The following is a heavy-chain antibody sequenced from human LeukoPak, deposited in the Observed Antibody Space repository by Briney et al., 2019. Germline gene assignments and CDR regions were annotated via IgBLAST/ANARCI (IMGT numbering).Heavy chain of an antibody. J-gene: IGHJ4*02. CDR1: GYTLTELS. CDR3: TTVGYSSGWLFDY. V-gene: IGHV1-24*01. CDR2: FDPEDGET. Sequence: ASVKVSCKVSGYTLTELSMHWVRQAPGKGLEWMGGFDPEDGETIYAQKFQGRVTMTEDTSTDTAYMELSSLRSEDTAVYYCTTVGYSSGWLFDYWGQGTLVTVSS. D-gene: IGHD6-19*01.